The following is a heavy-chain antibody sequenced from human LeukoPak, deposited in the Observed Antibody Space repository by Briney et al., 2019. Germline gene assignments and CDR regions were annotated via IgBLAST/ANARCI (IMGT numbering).Heavy chain of an antibody. CDR2: IYYSGST. CDR3: ASSSGYGGNVD. V-gene: IGHV4-31*03. D-gene: IGHD4-23*01. Sequence: SETLSLTCTVSGGSISSGVYYWSWIRQHPRKGLEWIGYIYYSGSTYYNPSLKSRVTISVDTSKNQFSLKLSSVTAADTAVYYCASSSGYGGNVDWGQGTLVTVSS. CDR1: GGSISSGVYY. J-gene: IGHJ4*02.